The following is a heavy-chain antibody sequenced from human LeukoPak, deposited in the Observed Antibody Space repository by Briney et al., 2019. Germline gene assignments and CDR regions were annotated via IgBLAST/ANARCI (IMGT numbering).Heavy chain of an antibody. Sequence: ASVKVSCKAFGYTFSSYDINWLRQAPGQGLDWMGWTNPNSGNTGYAQKFQGRVTMTRNTSISTAYMELSSLRSDDTAVYYCARGRPHGVWGKGTTVTVSS. CDR3: ARGRPHGV. CDR1: GYTFSSYD. CDR2: TNPNSGNT. V-gene: IGHV1-8*01. J-gene: IGHJ6*04.